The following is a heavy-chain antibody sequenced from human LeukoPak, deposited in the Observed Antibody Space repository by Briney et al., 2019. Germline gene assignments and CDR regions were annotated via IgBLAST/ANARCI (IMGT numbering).Heavy chain of an antibody. D-gene: IGHD2-15*01. CDR2: IYYSGST. V-gene: IGHV4-39*01. J-gene: IGHJ4*02. CDR3: ARGPYWLYYFDY. Sequence: SETLSLTCTVSGGSISSSSYYWGWIRQPPGGGLGWIGSIYYSGSTYYNPSLKSLVNISVDTSKNQFSLKLSSVTAADTAVYYCARGPYWLYYFDYWGQGTLVTVSS. CDR1: GGSISSSSYY.